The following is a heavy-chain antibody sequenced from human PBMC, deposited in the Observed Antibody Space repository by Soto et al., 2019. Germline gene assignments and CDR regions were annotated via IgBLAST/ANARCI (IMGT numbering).Heavy chain of an antibody. CDR2: IKSKTDGGTT. D-gene: IGHD6-6*01. Sequence: EVQLVESGGGLVIPGGSLRLSCAASGFTVSNAWLSWVRQAPGKGLEWVGRIKSKTDGGTTDYTAPVKGRFTISRDDSKNTLYLQMNSLKIEDTAVYYCTTGSTSTKNYWGQGTLVTVSS. CDR3: TTGSTSTKNY. V-gene: IGHV3-15*01. J-gene: IGHJ4*02. CDR1: GFTVSNAW.